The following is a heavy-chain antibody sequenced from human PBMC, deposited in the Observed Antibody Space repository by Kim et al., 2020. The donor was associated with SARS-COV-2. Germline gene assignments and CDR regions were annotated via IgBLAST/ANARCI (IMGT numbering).Heavy chain of an antibody. D-gene: IGHD5-12*01. CDR2: ISYDGSNE. J-gene: IGHJ4*02. V-gene: IGHV3-30*03. CDR1: GFTFRNYG. Sequence: GGSLRLSCAASGFTFRNYGMHWVRQAPGKRLEWVTVISYDGSNEYYADSVKGRFTMSRYTSKNMLYLHMNSLRPVYTAGYYCATGGYGGFDSLGQVTLV. CDR3: ATGGYGGFDS.